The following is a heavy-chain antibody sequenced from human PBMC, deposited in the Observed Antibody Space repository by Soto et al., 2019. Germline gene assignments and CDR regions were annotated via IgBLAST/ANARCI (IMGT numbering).Heavy chain of an antibody. V-gene: IGHV3-53*01. CDR3: ARELPPDL. CDR1: GFTFSAYV. Sequence: GGSLRLSCAASGFTFSAYVMNWVRQAPWKGLEWVSIIWSAGLTYYADSVRGRFTISRDISKNILFLQMNNLRAEDSAIYYCARELPPDLWGQGTLVTVSS. CDR2: IWSAGLT. J-gene: IGHJ5*02. D-gene: IGHD2-15*01.